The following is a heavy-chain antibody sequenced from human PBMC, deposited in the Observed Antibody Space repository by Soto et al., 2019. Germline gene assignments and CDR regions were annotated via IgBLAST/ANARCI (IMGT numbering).Heavy chain of an antibody. CDR1: GYSFTSYW. CDR3: ARWGVVAARPDLDY. Sequence: GESLKISCRDSGYSFTSYWIAGVRQMPGKGLEWMGIIYPGDSNTRYSPSFQGQVTISADKSISTAYLQWSSLKASDTAMYYCARWGVVAARPDLDYWGQGTLVTVSS. J-gene: IGHJ4*02. CDR2: IYPGDSNT. V-gene: IGHV5-51*01. D-gene: IGHD6-6*01.